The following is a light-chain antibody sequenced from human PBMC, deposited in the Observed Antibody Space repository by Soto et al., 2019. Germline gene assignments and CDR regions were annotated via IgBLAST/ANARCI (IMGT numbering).Light chain of an antibody. CDR3: QQRSNWPIT. J-gene: IGKJ5*01. Sequence: EILMTQSPATLSVSPGGRATLSCRASQSISGTLAWYKQKPGQAPRLLIYDASNRATGIPARFSGSGSGTDFTLTISSLQPEDFEVYYCQQRSNWPITFGQGTRLEIK. CDR1: QSISGT. V-gene: IGKV3-11*01. CDR2: DAS.